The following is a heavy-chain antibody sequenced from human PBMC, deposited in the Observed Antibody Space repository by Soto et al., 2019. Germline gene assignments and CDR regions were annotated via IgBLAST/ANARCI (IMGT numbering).Heavy chain of an antibody. CDR3: ARCPIDHNWFDP. J-gene: IGHJ5*02. Sequence: PSEPLSLTCSVSGSDITTYYWSWLRQSPGKGLEWIGHIYDTGSTSYNPSLKSRVTISVDTSKKQFSLRLSAVTAADTAVYYCARCPIDHNWFDPWGQGTLVTVSS. V-gene: IGHV4-59*01. CDR1: GSDITTYY. CDR2: IYDTGST. D-gene: IGHD3-9*01.